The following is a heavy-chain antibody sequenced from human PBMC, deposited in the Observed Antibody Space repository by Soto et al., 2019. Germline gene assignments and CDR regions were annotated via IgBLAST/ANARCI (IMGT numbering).Heavy chain of an antibody. CDR2: IYWDDDK. J-gene: IGHJ6*02. CDR1: GFSLSTSGVG. V-gene: IGHV2-5*02. D-gene: IGHD3-10*01. CDR3: AHSPSSYPMVRGYYGMDV. Sequence: QITLKESGPTLVKPTQTLTLTCTFSGFSLSTSGVGVGWIRQPPGKALEWLALIYWDDDKRYSPSLKSRLTITKDXXKXQXXLTMTNMDPVDTATYYCAHSPSSYPMVRGYYGMDVWGQGTTVTVSS.